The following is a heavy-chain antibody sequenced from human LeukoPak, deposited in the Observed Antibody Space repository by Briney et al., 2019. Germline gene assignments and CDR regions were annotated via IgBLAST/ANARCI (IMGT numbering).Heavy chain of an antibody. J-gene: IGHJ3*02. D-gene: IGHD3-22*01. Sequence: PGGSLRLSCAASGFTFSIYAMSWVRQAPGKGLEWVSAISGSGGSTYYADSVKGRFTIYRDNSKNTLYLQMNSLRAEDTAVYYCAKDRVYYYDSSGNYAFDIWGQGTMVTVSS. CDR1: GFTFSIYA. CDR2: ISGSGGST. V-gene: IGHV3-23*01. CDR3: AKDRVYYYDSSGNYAFDI.